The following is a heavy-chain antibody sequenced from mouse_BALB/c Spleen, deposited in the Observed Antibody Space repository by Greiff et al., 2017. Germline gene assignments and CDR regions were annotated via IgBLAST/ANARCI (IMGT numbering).Heavy chain of an antibody. CDR2: IRNKANGYTT. Sequence: EVHLVESGGGLVQPGGSLRLSCATSGFTFTDYYMSWVRQPPGKALEWLGFIRNKANGYTTEYSASVKGRFTISRDNSHSILYLQMNTLRAEDSATYYCARDMGYYDDDGYYFDYWGQGTTLTVSS. D-gene: IGHD2-4*01. CDR3: ARDMGYYDDDGYYFDY. J-gene: IGHJ2*01. V-gene: IGHV7-3*02. CDR1: GFTFTDYY.